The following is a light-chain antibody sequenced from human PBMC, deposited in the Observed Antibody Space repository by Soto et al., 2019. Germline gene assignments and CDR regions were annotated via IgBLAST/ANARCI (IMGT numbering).Light chain of an antibody. CDR3: LRKYFFPFS. J-gene: IGKJ3*01. CDR2: AAS. V-gene: IGKV1-6*01. Sequence: AIQMTQSPSSLSASVGDRVTITCRASQGIRNDLDWFQQKPGKAPKLLIYAASNLQSGAPARFSGSGSGTDFTLTINSLQPEAFATYYCLRKYFFPFSFGPGTKVDIK. CDR1: QGIRND.